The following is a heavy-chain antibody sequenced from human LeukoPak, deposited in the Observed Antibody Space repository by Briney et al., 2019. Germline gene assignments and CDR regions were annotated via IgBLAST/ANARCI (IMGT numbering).Heavy chain of an antibody. J-gene: IGHJ4*02. CDR1: GASISSYD. CDR3: AVSGYKRSPACYDY. V-gene: IGHV4-59*08. D-gene: IGHD5-12*01. Sequence: SETLSLTCTVSGASISSYDWSWIRQPPGKGLEWIGYIYYTGSTNYNPSLKSRVTISVDTSKNRFSLKLSSVTAADTAVYYCAVSGYKRSPACYDYWGQGTLVTVSS. CDR2: IYYTGST.